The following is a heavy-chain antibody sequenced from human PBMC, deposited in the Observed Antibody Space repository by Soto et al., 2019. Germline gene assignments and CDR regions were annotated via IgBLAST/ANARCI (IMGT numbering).Heavy chain of an antibody. J-gene: IGHJ5*02. Sequence: SETLSLTCSVLDDSTSDSRYYWGWIRQSPEKGLEWIGSISHDGHAYYNPPLKSRVTLFADTSRNQFSLKMKSVTVADTALYFCARQVYGDYLGGNWFDPWGQGAPVTVYS. D-gene: IGHD4-17*01. V-gene: IGHV4-39*01. CDR1: DDSTSDSRYY. CDR3: ARQVYGDYLGGNWFDP. CDR2: ISHDGHA.